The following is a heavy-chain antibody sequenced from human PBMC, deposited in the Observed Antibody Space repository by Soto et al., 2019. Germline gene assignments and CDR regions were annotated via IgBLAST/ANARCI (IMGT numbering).Heavy chain of an antibody. Sequence: QVQLEQSGGEVKKPGSSVKVSCRVSGGIFSDYAVSWVRQAPGQGLQWVGGIIPKFGTAKYARKFEDRVTCTADELTSTVYMEINNLRSEDTALYYCARDKLSSLVVETPHLFDSWGQGTLLTVSS. V-gene: IGHV1-69*12. CDR1: GGIFSDYA. CDR2: IIPKFGTA. J-gene: IGHJ5*01. D-gene: IGHD2-21*01. CDR3: ARDKLSSLVVETPHLFDS.